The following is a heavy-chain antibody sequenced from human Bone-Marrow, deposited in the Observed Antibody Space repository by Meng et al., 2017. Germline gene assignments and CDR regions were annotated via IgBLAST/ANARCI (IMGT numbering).Heavy chain of an antibody. D-gene: IGHD5-18*01. Sequence: ASVKVSCKASGYTLTSYAINWLRQAPGQGLEWMGRINPNSGGTNYAQKFQGRVTMTRDTPISTAYMELSRLRSDDTAVYYCARDLDTALHYFDYWGQGTLVTVSS. CDR3: ARDLDTALHYFDY. CDR2: INPNSGGT. CDR1: GYTLTSYA. V-gene: IGHV1-2*06. J-gene: IGHJ4*02.